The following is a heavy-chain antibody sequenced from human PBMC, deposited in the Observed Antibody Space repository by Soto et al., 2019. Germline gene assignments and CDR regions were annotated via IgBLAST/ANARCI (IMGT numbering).Heavy chain of an antibody. CDR1: GFNFNNYG. CDR2: VSKSDYT. Sequence: GGSLRLSCAVSGFNFNNYGINWVRQAPGKGLEWVSSVSKSDYTYYSDSVKGRFTISRDNAKNSVSLQMNTLRAEDTAVYYCAREDSIIIPAVSDFWGQGTLVTVS. D-gene: IGHD2-2*01. V-gene: IGHV3-21*01. CDR3: AREDSIIIPAVSDF. J-gene: IGHJ4*02.